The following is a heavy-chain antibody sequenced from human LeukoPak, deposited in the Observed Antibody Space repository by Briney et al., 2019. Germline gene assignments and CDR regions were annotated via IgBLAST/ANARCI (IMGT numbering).Heavy chain of an antibody. CDR2: FSYTGST. J-gene: IGHJ4*02. CDR3: ARVTGYMIEDYFDY. CDR1: GGSISSYY. D-gene: IGHD3-22*01. Sequence: SETLSLTCTVSGGSISSYYWSWIRQPPGKGLEWIGYFSYTGSTNYNPSLKSRVTISVDTSKNQFSLRLSSVSAADTAVYYCARVTGYMIEDYFDYWGRGTLVTVSS. V-gene: IGHV4-59*01.